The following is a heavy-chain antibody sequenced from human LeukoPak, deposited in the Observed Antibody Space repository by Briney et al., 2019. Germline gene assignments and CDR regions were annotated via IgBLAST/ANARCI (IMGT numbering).Heavy chain of an antibody. Sequence: GRSLRLSCAASGFTFSSYAMHWVRQAPGKGLEWVAVISYDGSNKYYAGSVKGRFTISRDNSKNTLYLQMNSLRAEDTAVYYCAKDNDYGDYLADYWGQGTLVTVSS. CDR2: ISYDGSNK. CDR1: GFTFSSYA. J-gene: IGHJ4*02. V-gene: IGHV3-30*04. D-gene: IGHD4-17*01. CDR3: AKDNDYGDYLADY.